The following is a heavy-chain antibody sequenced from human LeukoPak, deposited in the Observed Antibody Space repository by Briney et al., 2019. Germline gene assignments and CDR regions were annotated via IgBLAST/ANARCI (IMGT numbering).Heavy chain of an antibody. V-gene: IGHV4-39*01. CDR1: GGSISSSSYY. Sequence: SETLSLTCTVSGGSISSSSYYWGWIRQPPGKGLEWIGSVYYSGSTYYNPPLKSRVTISVDTSKNQFSLKLTSVTAADTAVFYCAARGSMVRGVIVWGRGTLVTVSS. D-gene: IGHD3-10*01. CDR2: VYYSGST. J-gene: IGHJ4*02. CDR3: AARGSMVRGVIV.